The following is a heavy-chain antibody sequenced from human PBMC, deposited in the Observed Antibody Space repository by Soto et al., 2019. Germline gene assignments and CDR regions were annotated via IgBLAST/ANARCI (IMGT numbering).Heavy chain of an antibody. CDR2: ISGSGSTI. D-gene: IGHD3-10*01. V-gene: IGHV3-23*01. CDR1: GFHFRSYA. J-gene: IGHJ6*02. Sequence: GGSLRLSCAASGFHFRSYAVSWVRPVPGKGPEWISSISGSGSTIYYADSVKGRFAISRDNAKNSLYLQMNSLRDEDTAVYYCARGGRYYYHGMDVWGQGTTVTVSS. CDR3: ARGGRYYYHGMDV.